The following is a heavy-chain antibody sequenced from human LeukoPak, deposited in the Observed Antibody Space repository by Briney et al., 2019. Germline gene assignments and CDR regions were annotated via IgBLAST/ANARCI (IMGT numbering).Heavy chain of an antibody. J-gene: IGHJ4*02. D-gene: IGHD3-22*01. CDR1: GYTFTGYY. Sequence: ASVKVSCKASGYTFTGYYMHWVRQAPGRGLEWMGWINPNSGGTNYAQKFQGRVTMTRDTSISTAYMELSRLRSDDTAVYYCAREYGYDSSGYSPVAYWGQGTLVTVSS. CDR3: AREYGYDSSGYSPVAY. CDR2: INPNSGGT. V-gene: IGHV1-2*02.